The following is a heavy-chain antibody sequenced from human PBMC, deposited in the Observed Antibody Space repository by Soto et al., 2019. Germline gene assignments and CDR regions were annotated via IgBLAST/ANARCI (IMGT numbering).Heavy chain of an antibody. CDR3: ARVPPLVTTVIFDY. CDR1: GFTFGDYA. Sequence: EVQLVESGGGLVQPGRSLRLSCTASGFTFGDYAMSWFRQAPGKGLEWVGFIRSKAYGRTTEYAASVKGRFTISRDDSISIAYLQMNSLITEDTAVYYCARVPPLVTTVIFDYWGQGTVVIVSS. D-gene: IGHD4-17*01. J-gene: IGHJ4*02. CDR2: IRSKAYGRTT. V-gene: IGHV3-49*03.